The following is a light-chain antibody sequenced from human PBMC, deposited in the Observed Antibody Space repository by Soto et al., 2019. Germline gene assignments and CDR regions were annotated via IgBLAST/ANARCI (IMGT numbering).Light chain of an antibody. Sequence: DIQMTQSPPTLSASVGDRVTITCRASQSISSYLAWYQQKPGKAPRLLIFKASSLEGGVPSRFSGSGSGTEFTLTITSLQPDDSATYYCQQYDDYWTFGQGTKVEIK. V-gene: IGKV1-5*03. CDR1: QSISSY. CDR3: QQYDDYWT. J-gene: IGKJ1*01. CDR2: KAS.